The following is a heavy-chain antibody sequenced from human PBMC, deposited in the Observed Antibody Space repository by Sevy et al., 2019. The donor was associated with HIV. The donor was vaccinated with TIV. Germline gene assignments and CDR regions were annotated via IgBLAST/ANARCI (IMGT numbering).Heavy chain of an antibody. CDR2: INPSGGST. D-gene: IGHD3-22*01. CDR1: GYTFTNYY. Sequence: ASVKVSCKASGYTFTNYYIHWVRQAPGEGLEWMGVINPSGGSTSNAQKFQGRVAMTRDTSTSTVYMELSSLRSEDTAVYYCARVYYYDYSGPGYWGQGTLFTVSS. CDR3: ARVYYYDYSGPGY. J-gene: IGHJ4*02. V-gene: IGHV1-46*01.